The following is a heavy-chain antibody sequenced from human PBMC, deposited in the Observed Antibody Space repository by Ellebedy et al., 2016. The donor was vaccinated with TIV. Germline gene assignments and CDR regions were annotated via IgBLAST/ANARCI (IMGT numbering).Heavy chain of an antibody. D-gene: IGHD5-24*01. CDR2: IKPDGSAQ. CDR1: GFTFSNYW. J-gene: IGHJ4*02. Sequence: PGGSLRLSCAASGFTFSNYWMSWVRQAPGKGLGWVGNIKPDGSAQYYVDSVQGRFTMSRDNAKNSLYLQMDSLRDEDKAVYYCARDRGNGYNYRSPFDHWGQGSLVTVSS. V-gene: IGHV3-7*01. CDR3: ARDRGNGYNYRSPFDH.